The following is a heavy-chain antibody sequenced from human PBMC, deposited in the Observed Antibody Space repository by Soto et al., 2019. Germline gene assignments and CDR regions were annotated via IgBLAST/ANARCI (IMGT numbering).Heavy chain of an antibody. CDR2: IRSKAYGGTT. D-gene: IGHD3-3*01. CDR1: GFTFGDYA. CDR3: TRDATDYDFWSGYYIAPWFDP. J-gene: IGHJ5*02. V-gene: IGHV3-49*03. Sequence: SLRLSCTASGFTFGDYAMSWFRQAPGKGLEWVGFIRSKAYGGTTEYAASVKGRFTISRDDSKSIAYLQMNSLKTEDTAVYYCTRDATDYDFWSGYYIAPWFDPWGQGTLVTVSS.